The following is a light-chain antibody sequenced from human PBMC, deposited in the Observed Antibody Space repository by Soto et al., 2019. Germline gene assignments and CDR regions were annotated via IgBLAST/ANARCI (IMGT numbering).Light chain of an antibody. CDR1: QSVSSSY. Sequence: DIVLTQSPGTLSLSTGERATLSCRAIQSVSSSYLAWYQQKPGQAPRLLIYATSSRATGIPDRFSGSGSGSDFTLIISRLKTEDFAAYYCQQYAGAPRTFAQGTKVDIK. J-gene: IGKJ1*01. V-gene: IGKV3-20*01. CDR2: ATS. CDR3: QQYAGAPRT.